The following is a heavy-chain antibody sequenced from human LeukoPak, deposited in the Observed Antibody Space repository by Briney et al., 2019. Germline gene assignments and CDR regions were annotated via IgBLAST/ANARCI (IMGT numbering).Heavy chain of an antibody. CDR3: AKGPGGSSWDSSSLFDP. V-gene: IGHV3-23*01. Sequence: PGGSLRLSCAASGFTFSSYAMSWVRQAPGKGLEWVSAISGSGGSTYYADSVKGRFTISRDNSKNTLYLQMNSLRAEDTAVYYCAKGPGGSSWDSSSLFDPWGQGTLVTVSS. D-gene: IGHD6-13*01. CDR1: GFTFSSYA. CDR2: ISGSGGST. J-gene: IGHJ5*02.